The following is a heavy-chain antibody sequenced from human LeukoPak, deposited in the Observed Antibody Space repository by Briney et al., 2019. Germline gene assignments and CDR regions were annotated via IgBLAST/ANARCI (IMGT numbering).Heavy chain of an antibody. CDR3: ARHDFWSGYSDY. CDR1: GGSISSGDYF. CDR2: IHYTGRT. V-gene: IGHV4-30-4*01. Sequence: PSQTLSLTCNVSGGSISSGDYFWNWIRQPPGKGLEWLGYIHYTGRTYYNPSLQSRVTVSVDTSKNQLSLRLSSVTAADTAVYYCARHDFWSGYSDYWGQGTLVTVSS. J-gene: IGHJ4*02. D-gene: IGHD3-3*01.